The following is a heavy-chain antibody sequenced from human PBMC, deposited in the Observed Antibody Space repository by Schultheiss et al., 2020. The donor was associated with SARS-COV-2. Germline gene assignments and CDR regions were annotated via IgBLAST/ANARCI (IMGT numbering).Heavy chain of an antibody. D-gene: IGHD3-3*01. Sequence: GGSLRLSCAASGFTFSSYWMHWVRQAPGKGLVWVSRINSDGSSTSYADSVKGRFTISRDNSKNTLYLQMNSLRAEDTAVYYCARDRGGDFWSGPTGPTDYWGQGTLVTVS. CDR2: INSDGSST. CDR3: ARDRGGDFWSGPTGPTDY. V-gene: IGHV3-74*01. CDR1: GFTFSSYW. J-gene: IGHJ4*02.